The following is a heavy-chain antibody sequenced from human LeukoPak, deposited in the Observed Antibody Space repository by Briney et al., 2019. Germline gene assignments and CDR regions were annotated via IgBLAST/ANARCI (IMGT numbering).Heavy chain of an antibody. CDR2: ISTGGDRA. V-gene: IGHV3-23*01. J-gene: IGHJ4*02. CDR1: GFTFSNYA. Sequence: GGSLRLSCAASGFTFSNYAMDWVRQAPGKGLEWVSAISTGGDRAYYAGSVKGRFTTSRDNSKNTLYLQMNSLRAEDTAVYYCTREDHSNYNYWGQGTLVTVSS. CDR3: TREDHSNYNY. D-gene: IGHD4-11*01.